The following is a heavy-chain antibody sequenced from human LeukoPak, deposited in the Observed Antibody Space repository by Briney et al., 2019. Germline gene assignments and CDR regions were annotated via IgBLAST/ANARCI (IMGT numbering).Heavy chain of an antibody. D-gene: IGHD2-2*02. CDR3: ARGYCSSTSCYRAMGYYYYMDV. V-gene: IGHV1-18*01. Sequence: GASVKVSCKASGYTFTSYGISWVRQAPGQGLEWMGWISASNGNTNYAQKLQGRVTMTTDTSTSTAYMELRSLRSDDTAVYYCARGYCSSTSCYRAMGYYYYMDVWGKGTTVTVSS. CDR2: ISASNGNT. J-gene: IGHJ6*03. CDR1: GYTFTSYG.